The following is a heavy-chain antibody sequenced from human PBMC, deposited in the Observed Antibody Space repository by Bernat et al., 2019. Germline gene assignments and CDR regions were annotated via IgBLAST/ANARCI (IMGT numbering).Heavy chain of an antibody. V-gene: IGHV4-59*08. D-gene: IGHD2-15*01. J-gene: IGHJ4*02. CDR3: ARFVVVVAATHFDY. CDR2: IYYSGST. CDR1: GCSISSYY. Sequence: QVQLQESGPGLVKPSETLSLTCTVSGCSISSYYWSWIRQPPGKGLEWIGYIYYSGSTNYNPSLKSRVTISVDTSKNQFSLKLSSVTAADTAVYYCARFVVVVAATHFDYWGQGTLVTVSS.